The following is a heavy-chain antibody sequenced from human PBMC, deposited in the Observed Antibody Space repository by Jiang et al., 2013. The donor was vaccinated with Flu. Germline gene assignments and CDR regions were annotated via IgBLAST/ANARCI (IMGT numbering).Heavy chain of an antibody. Sequence: LLKPSETLSLTCTVSGGSISTYYWTWIRQPPGKGLEWVGYVYYSGSTNYNPSLRSRVTFSVDTSRNQFSLKLNSVTAADTAVYYCARGYCDAGSCSIFDHWGQGTLVTVSS. CDR3: ARGYCDAGSCSIFDH. J-gene: IGHJ4*02. CDR2: VYYSGST. CDR1: GGSISTYY. D-gene: IGHD2-15*01. V-gene: IGHV4-59*01.